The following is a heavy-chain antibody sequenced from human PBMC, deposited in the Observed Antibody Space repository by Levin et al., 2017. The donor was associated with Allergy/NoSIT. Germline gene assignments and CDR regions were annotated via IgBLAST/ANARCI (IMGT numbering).Heavy chain of an antibody. CDR2: INWNGGST. J-gene: IGHJ5*02. CDR3: ARGSGGSYGGWFDP. CDR1: GFTFDDYG. D-gene: IGHD1-26*01. Sequence: GESLKISCAASGFTFDDYGMSWVRQAPGKGLEWVSGINWNGGSTGYADSVKGRFTISRDNAKNSLYLQMNSLRAEDTALYHCARGSGGSYGGWFDPWGQGTLVTVSS. V-gene: IGHV3-20*01.